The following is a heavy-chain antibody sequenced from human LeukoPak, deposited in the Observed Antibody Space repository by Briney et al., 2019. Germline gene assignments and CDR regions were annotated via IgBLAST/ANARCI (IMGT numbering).Heavy chain of an antibody. J-gene: IGHJ4*02. CDR3: ARDRRFLEWLYDY. CDR1: GGTFNNFA. CDR2: INPNSGGT. Sequence: ASVKVSCKASGGTFNNFAICWVRQAPGQGLEWMGRINPNSGGTNYAQKFQGRVTMTRDTSISTAYMELSRLRSDDTAVYYCARDRRFLEWLYDYWGQGALVTVSS. V-gene: IGHV1-2*06. D-gene: IGHD3-3*01.